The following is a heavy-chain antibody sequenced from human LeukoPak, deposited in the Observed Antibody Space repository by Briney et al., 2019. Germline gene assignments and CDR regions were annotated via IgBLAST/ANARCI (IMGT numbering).Heavy chain of an antibody. J-gene: IGHJ4*02. V-gene: IGHV3-21*01. D-gene: IGHD6-6*01. CDR2: ISSSSSYI. CDR3: AREPATLMAARVDY. Sequence: GGSLRLSCAASGFTFSSYSMNWVRQAPGKGLEWVSSISSSSSYIYYADSVKGRFTISRDNAKNSLYLQMNSLRAEDTAVYYCAREPATLMAARVDYWGQGTLVTVSS. CDR1: GFTFSSYS.